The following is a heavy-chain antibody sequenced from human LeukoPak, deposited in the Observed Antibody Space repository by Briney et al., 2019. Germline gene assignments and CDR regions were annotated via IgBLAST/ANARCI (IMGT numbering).Heavy chain of an antibody. CDR2: IYPGDSET. Sequence: PGESLKISCKGSGYTFTTYWIAWVRPMPGKGLGWMGIIYPGDSETRYSPSFQGQVTISADKSISSVYLQWSGLKASDSATYYCARRSMIFYGMDVWGQGTTVAVSS. CDR3: ARRSMIFYGMDV. CDR1: GYTFTTYW. V-gene: IGHV5-51*01. J-gene: IGHJ6*02. D-gene: IGHD3/OR15-3a*01.